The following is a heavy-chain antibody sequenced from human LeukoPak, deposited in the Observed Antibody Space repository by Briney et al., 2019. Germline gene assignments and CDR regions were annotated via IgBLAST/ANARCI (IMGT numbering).Heavy chain of an antibody. CDR2: IYHSEST. D-gene: IGHD3-3*01. V-gene: IGHV4-30-2*01. CDR3: ARDHYDFWSGYSYGMDV. Sequence: SQTLSLTCAVSGGSISSGGYSWSWIRQPPGKGLEWIGYIYHSESTYYNPSLKSRLTISVDRSKNQFSLKLSSVTAADTAVYYCARDHYDFWSGYSYGMDVWGQGTTVTVSS. CDR1: GGSISSGGYS. J-gene: IGHJ6*02.